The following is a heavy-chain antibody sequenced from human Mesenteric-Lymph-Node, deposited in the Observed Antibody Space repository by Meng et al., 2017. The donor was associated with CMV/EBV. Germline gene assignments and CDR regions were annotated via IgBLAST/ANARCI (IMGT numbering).Heavy chain of an antibody. V-gene: IGHV3-21*01. J-gene: IGHJ6*02. CDR2: ISSSSSYI. CDR3: ARPIGAVAGTETYYYYGMDV. Sequence: GGSLRLSCAASGFTFSSYSMNWVRQAPGKGLEWVSSISSSSSYIYYADSVKGRFTISRDNAKNSLYLQMNSLRDEDTAVYYCARPIGAVAGTETYYYYGMDVWGQGTTVTVSS. CDR1: GFTFSSYS. D-gene: IGHD6-19*01.